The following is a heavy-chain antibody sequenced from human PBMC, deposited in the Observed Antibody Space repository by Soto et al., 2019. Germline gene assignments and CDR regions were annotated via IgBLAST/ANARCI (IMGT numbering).Heavy chain of an antibody. J-gene: IGHJ6*02. CDR1: GFTFSSYG. Sequence: PGGSLRLSCAASGFTFSSYGMHWVRQAPGKGLEWVAVISYDGSNKHYADSVKGRFTISRDNSKNTLYLQMNSLRAEDTAVYYCAKDLWYYGSGSYQNHYYYYYGMDVWGQGTTVTVSS. CDR3: AKDLWYYGSGSYQNHYYYYYGMDV. V-gene: IGHV3-30*18. D-gene: IGHD3-10*01. CDR2: ISYDGSNK.